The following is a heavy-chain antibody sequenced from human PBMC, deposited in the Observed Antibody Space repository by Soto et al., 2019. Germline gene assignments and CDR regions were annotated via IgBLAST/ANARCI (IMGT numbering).Heavy chain of an antibody. CDR2: ISYDGSYK. CDR3: AKEGSVVATTTDFDY. D-gene: IGHD5-12*01. V-gene: IGHV3-30*18. CDR1: GFTFSSYG. Sequence: QVQLVESGGGVVQPGRSLRLSCAASGFTFSSYGMHWVRQAPGKGLEWVAVISYDGSYKYYADSMKGRVTISRDNSKNTLYVQMISLRAEDTAVYYCAKEGSVVATTTDFDYWGQGTLVTVSS. J-gene: IGHJ4*02.